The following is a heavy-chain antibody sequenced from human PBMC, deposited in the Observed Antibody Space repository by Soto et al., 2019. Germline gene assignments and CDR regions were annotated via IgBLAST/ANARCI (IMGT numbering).Heavy chain of an antibody. CDR3: ARVGTYYYDSSGYPYFDY. D-gene: IGHD3-22*01. Sequence: SVKVSCKASGGTFSSYAISWVRQAPGQGLEWMGGIIPIFGTANYTQKFQGRVTITADESTSTAYMELSSPRSEDTAVYYCARVGTYYYDSSGYPYFDYWGQGTLVTVSS. V-gene: IGHV1-69*13. CDR1: GGTFSSYA. J-gene: IGHJ4*02. CDR2: IIPIFGTA.